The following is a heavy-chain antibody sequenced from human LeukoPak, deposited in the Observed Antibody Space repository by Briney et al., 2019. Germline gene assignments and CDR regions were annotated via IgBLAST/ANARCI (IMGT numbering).Heavy chain of an antibody. Sequence: GESLKISCKGSGYTFNNYWIGWVRQMPGKGLEWMGFLYPDASATTYNPSFQGQVTISADKSISTAYLQWSSLTASDTTMYYCAATLGYCSSTSCYTDYYGMDVWGQGTSVTVSS. CDR2: LYPDASAT. CDR1: GYTFNNYW. J-gene: IGHJ6*02. V-gene: IGHV5-51*01. D-gene: IGHD2-2*02. CDR3: AATLGYCSSTSCYTDYYGMDV.